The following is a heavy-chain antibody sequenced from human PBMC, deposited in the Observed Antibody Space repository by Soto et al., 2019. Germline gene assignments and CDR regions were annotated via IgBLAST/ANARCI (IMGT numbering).Heavy chain of an antibody. CDR1: GGSISSSSYY. D-gene: IGHD3-3*01. CDR3: ARHTTPDYDFWSGYYPSYYYYYGMDV. V-gene: IGHV4-39*01. J-gene: IGHJ6*02. Sequence: SETLSLTCTVSGGSISSSSYYWGWIRQPPGKGLEWIGSIYYSGSTYYNPSLKSRVTISVDTSKNQFSLKLSSVTAADTAVYYCARHTTPDYDFWSGYYPSYYYYYGMDVWGQGTTVTVSS. CDR2: IYYSGST.